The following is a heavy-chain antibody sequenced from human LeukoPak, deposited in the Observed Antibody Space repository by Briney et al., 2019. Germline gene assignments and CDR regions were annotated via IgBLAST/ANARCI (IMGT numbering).Heavy chain of an antibody. D-gene: IGHD5-18*01. CDR2: INHSGST. Sequence: SETLSLTCAVYGGSFSGYYWSWIRLPPGKGLEWIGEINHSGSTNYNPSLKSRVTISVDTPKNQFSLKLSSVTAADTAVYYCARCSAIQLWFYYWGQGTLVTVSS. CDR3: ARCSAIQLWFYY. CDR1: GGSFSGYY. V-gene: IGHV4-34*01. J-gene: IGHJ4*02.